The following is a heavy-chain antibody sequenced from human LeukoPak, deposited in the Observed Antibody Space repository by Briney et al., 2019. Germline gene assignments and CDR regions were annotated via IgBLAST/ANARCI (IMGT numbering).Heavy chain of an antibody. CDR1: GFPFNTFA. Sequence: NSGGSLGLSCAASGFPFNTFAMSWVRQAPGKGLEWVSSISSSSSYIYYADSVKGRFTISRDNAKNSLYLQMNSLRAEDTAVYYCAREVKSGSYFDYWGQGTLVTVSS. CDR2: ISSSSSYI. J-gene: IGHJ4*02. CDR3: AREVKSGSYFDY. D-gene: IGHD1-26*01. V-gene: IGHV3-21*01.